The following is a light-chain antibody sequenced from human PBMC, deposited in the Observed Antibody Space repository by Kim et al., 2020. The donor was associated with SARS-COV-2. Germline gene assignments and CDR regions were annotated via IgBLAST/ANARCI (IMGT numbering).Light chain of an antibody. CDR3: QQYGSSPPWT. V-gene: IGKV3-20*01. J-gene: IGKJ1*01. CDR2: GAS. Sequence: EIVLTQSPGSLSLSPGERATLSCRASQSVNNNYIAWYQQKPGQAPRRLIYGASNRADGIPDRFSGSGSGTDFTLTISSLEPEDFAIYYCQQYGSSPPWTFGQGTKVDIK. CDR1: QSVNNNY.